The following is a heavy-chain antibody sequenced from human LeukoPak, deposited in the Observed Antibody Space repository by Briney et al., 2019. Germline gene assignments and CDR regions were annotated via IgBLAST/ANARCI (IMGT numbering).Heavy chain of an antibody. CDR1: GFTFSSYS. Sequence: GGSLRLSCAASGFTFSSYSMNWVRQAPGKGLEWVSYISSSSSTIYYADSVKGRFTISRDNAKNSLYLQMNSLRAEDTAVYYCAREDVTMIQKAFDIWGQGTMVTVSS. V-gene: IGHV3-48*04. CDR2: ISSSSSTI. CDR3: AREDVTMIQKAFDI. J-gene: IGHJ3*02. D-gene: IGHD3-22*01.